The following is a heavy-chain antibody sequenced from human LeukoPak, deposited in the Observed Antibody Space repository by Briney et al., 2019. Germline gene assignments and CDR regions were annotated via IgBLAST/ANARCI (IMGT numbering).Heavy chain of an antibody. V-gene: IGHV3-21*06. CDR1: GFTFSTYN. D-gene: IGHD3-10*01. CDR2: ISSTSNYI. CDR3: ARALWSGPVYYGMDV. Sequence: GGSLRLSCAASGFTFSTYNVYWVRQAPGKGLEWVSSISSTSNYIYYADSVKGRFTISRDNAKNSLYLQMNSLRAEDTAVYYCARALWSGPVYYGMDVWGQGTTVTVSS. J-gene: IGHJ6*02.